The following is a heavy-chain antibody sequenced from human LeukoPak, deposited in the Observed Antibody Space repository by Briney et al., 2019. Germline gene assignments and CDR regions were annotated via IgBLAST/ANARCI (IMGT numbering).Heavy chain of an antibody. CDR3: AREIDSSGYSNWFDP. Sequence: SETLSLTCAVYGGSFSGYYWNWIRQPPGKGLEWIGEINNSGSTNYNPSLKSRVTISRDTSKNQFSLKLSSVTAADTAVYYCAREIDSSGYSNWFDPWGQGTLVTVSS. D-gene: IGHD3-22*01. CDR1: GGSFSGYY. CDR2: INNSGST. V-gene: IGHV4-34*01. J-gene: IGHJ5*02.